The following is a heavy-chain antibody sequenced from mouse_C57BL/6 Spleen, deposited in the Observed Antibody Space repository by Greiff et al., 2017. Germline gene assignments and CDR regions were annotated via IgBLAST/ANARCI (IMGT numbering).Heavy chain of an antibody. Sequence: EVQVVESGGGLVKPGGSLKLSCAASGFTFSDYGMHWVRQAPEKGLEWVAYISSGSSTIYYADTVKGRFTISRDNAKNTLFLQMTSLRSEDTAMYYCARDGYYVYYAMDYWGQGTSVTVSS. CDR2: ISSGSSTI. J-gene: IGHJ4*01. CDR1: GFTFSDYG. D-gene: IGHD2-3*01. V-gene: IGHV5-17*01. CDR3: ARDGYYVYYAMDY.